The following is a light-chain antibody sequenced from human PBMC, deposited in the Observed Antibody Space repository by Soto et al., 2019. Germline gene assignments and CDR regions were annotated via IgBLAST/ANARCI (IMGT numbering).Light chain of an antibody. J-gene: IGKJ2*01. CDR2: NAS. Sequence: DIRMTQSPPTLSPSVGDRVTITCRASQSISSWLAWHLQEPGKAPRLLMYNASSLESGVPSRFSGSGSGTEFTLTISSLQPDDFATYYCQQYKTIPAFSKGTKLEI. V-gene: IGKV1-5*01. CDR3: QQYKTIPA. CDR1: QSISSW.